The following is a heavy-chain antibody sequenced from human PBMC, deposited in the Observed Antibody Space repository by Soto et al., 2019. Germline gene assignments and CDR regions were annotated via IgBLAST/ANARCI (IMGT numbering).Heavy chain of an antibody. CDR1: GGSFSGYY. D-gene: IGHD2-2*03. V-gene: IGHV4-34*01. J-gene: IGHJ6*02. CDR3: ARGLDIVVVPAAMRDYYYGMDV. CDR2: INHSGST. Sequence: SETLSLTCAVYGGSFSGYYWSWIRQPPGKGLEWIGEINHSGSTNYNPSLKSRVTISVDTSKNQFSLKLSSVTAADTAVYYCARGLDIVVVPAAMRDYYYGMDVWGQGTTVTVSS.